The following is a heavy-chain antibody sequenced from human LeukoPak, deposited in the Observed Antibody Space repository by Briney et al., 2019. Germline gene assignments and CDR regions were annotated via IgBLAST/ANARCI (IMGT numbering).Heavy chain of an antibody. V-gene: IGHV3-23*01. CDR2: ISTSGGRT. D-gene: IGHD6-19*01. Sequence: GGSLRLSCAASGFTFSSCAMSWVRQAPGKGLEWVSAISTSGGRTFYADSVKGRFTISRDNSKNTLYLQMNSLKTEDTAVYYCAKDRPLYSSGWYLDGAFDYWGQGTLVTVSS. J-gene: IGHJ4*02. CDR3: AKDRPLYSSGWYLDGAFDY. CDR1: GFTFSSCA.